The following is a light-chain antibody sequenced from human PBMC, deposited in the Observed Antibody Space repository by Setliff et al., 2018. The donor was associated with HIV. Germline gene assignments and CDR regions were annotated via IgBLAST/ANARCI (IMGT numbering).Light chain of an antibody. Sequence: QSVLTQPASVSGSPGQSITISCTGTSSDVGSYNLVSWYQHHPGKAPKLMIYEGSKRPSGVSNRFSGSKSGNTASLTISGLQAEAEADYYCCSYARSSSPLWVFGGGTKVTVL. J-gene: IGLJ3*02. CDR1: SSDVGSYNL. CDR2: EGS. V-gene: IGLV2-23*01. CDR3: CSYARSSSPLWV.